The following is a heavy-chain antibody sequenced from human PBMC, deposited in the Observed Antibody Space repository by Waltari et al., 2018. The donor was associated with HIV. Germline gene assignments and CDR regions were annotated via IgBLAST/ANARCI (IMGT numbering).Heavy chain of an antibody. CDR1: GSTFSTYV. D-gene: IGHD3-22*01. CDR2: ISYDGSDK. CDR3: AREFYYDSTGYNSGFDY. V-gene: IGHV3-30*01. J-gene: IGHJ4*02. Sequence: QVHLVESGGGVVQPGRSLRLSCAASGSTFSTYVMHWVRQAPGKGLEWVADISYDGSDKYHADSVKCRFTISRDNSRNTLYLQMNSLRPEDTAVYFCAREFYYDSTGYNSGFDYWGQGTLVTVSS.